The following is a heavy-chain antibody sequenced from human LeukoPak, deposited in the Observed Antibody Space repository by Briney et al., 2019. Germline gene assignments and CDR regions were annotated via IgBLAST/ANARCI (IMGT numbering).Heavy chain of an antibody. CDR3: ASPQWVVFTNVGFDY. V-gene: IGHV3-30-3*01. CDR2: ISYDGSNK. CDR1: GFTFSSYA. J-gene: IGHJ4*02. Sequence: GGSLRLSCAASGFTFSSYAMHWVRQAPGKGLEWVAVISYDGSNKYYADSVKGRFTISRDNSKNTLYLQMNSLRAEDTAVYYCASPQWVVFTNVGFDYWGQGPLVPVSS. D-gene: IGHD3-22*01.